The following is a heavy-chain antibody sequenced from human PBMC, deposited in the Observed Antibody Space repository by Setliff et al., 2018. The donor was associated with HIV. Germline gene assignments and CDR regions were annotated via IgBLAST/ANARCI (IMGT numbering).Heavy chain of an antibody. CDR3: ARHRGNYDYVWGIYPSTG. J-gene: IGHJ4*02. CDR2: IYYSGST. D-gene: IGHD3-16*02. V-gene: IGHV4-39*01. CDR1: GGSISSRSDY. Sequence: SETLSLTYTVSGGSISSRSDYWGWVRQPPGKGLERIGSIYYSGSTYYNTSLKSRVTISVDTSKNHFSLKLSSVTTADTAVYYCARHRGNYDYVWGIYPSTGWGQGTLVTVSS.